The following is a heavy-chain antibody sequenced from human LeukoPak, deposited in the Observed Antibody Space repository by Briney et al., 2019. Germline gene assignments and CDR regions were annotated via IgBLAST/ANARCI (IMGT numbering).Heavy chain of an antibody. CDR2: IYSDGST. Sequence: VESGGGLVKPGESLRLSCVASGFTVIIYNLNWVRQAPGKGLEWVSVIYSDGSTYYADSVKGRFTISRDNSKNMLYLQMDSLRADDTAVYYCAKAPTYGLDVWGQGTTVTVSS. CDR3: AKAPTYGLDV. V-gene: IGHV3-66*01. J-gene: IGHJ6*02. CDR1: GFTVIIYN.